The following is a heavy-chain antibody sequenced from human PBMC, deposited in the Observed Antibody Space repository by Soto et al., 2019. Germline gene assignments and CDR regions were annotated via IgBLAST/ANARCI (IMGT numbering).Heavy chain of an antibody. V-gene: IGHV1-8*01. CDR1: GYTFTSYD. D-gene: IGHD6-13*01. J-gene: IGHJ4*02. Sequence: GASVKVSCKASGYTFTSYDINWVRQATGQGLEWMGWMNPNSGNTGYAQKFQGRVTMTRNTSISTAYMELRSLRSDDTSVYYCARGAHDSSSWYPGWGQGTLVTVSS. CDR2: MNPNSGNT. CDR3: ARGAHDSSSWYPG.